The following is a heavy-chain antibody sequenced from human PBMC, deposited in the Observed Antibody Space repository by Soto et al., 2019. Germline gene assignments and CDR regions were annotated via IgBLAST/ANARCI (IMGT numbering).Heavy chain of an antibody. J-gene: IGHJ4*02. CDR3: TRRGSSGTPVDY. CDR2: IYHSGST. D-gene: IGHD1-26*01. V-gene: IGHV4-38-2*01. CDR1: DYSISSGYY. Sequence: SETLSLTCGVSDYSISSGYYWGWIRQPPGKGLEWIGNIYHSGSTHYNPALKSRVTISVDTSKNQFSLKLKSVTAADTAVYYCTRRGSSGTPVDYWGQGALVTVSS.